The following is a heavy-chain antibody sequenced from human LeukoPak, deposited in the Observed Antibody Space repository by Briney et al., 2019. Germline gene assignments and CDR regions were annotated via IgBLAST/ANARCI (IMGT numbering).Heavy chain of an antibody. CDR1: GFTFSNYE. CDR3: ARDYSTSWTNWFDP. V-gene: IGHV3-48*03. J-gene: IGHJ5*02. D-gene: IGHD2-2*01. CDR2: ISSGGTTI. Sequence: PGGSLRLSCAASGFTFSNYEMNWVRQAPGKGLEWVSYISSGGTTIYYADSVKGRFTISRDNAKNSLYLQMNSLRAEDTAVYYCARDYSTSWTNWFDPCGQGTLVTVSS.